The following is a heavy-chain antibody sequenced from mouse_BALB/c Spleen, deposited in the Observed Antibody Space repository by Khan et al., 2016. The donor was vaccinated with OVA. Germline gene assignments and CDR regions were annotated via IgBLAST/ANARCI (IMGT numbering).Heavy chain of an antibody. J-gene: IGHJ2*01. V-gene: IGHV3-2*02. CDR2: ISYSGSP. Sequence: EVQLQESGPGLVKPSQSLSLTCTVTGYSITSDYAWNWIRQFPGNKLEWMGYISYSGSPSYNPSLKSRISITRDTSKNQFFLQLNSVTTEDTATYYCARWGNSYFEYWGQGTTLTVSS. CDR3: ARWGNSYFEY. CDR1: GYSITSDYA.